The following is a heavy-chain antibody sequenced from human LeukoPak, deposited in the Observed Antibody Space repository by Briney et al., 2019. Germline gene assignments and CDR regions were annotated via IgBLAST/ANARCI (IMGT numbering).Heavy chain of an antibody. J-gene: IGHJ6*02. Sequence: SETLSLTCTVSGGSISSGGYYWSWIRQPPGKGLEWIGYIYYSGSTYYNPSLKSRVTISVDTSKNQFSLKLSSVTAADTAVYYCARDPPRSYYDSSGYYYYGMDVWGQGTTVTVSS. CDR3: ARDPPRSYYDSSGYYYYGMDV. D-gene: IGHD3-22*01. CDR1: GGSISSGGYY. V-gene: IGHV4-30-4*08. CDR2: IYYSGST.